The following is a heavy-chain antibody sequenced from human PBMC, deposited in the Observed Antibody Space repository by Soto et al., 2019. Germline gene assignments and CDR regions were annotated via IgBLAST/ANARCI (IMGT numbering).Heavy chain of an antibody. D-gene: IGHD6-19*01. Sequence: PSETLSLTCAVYGGSFSGYYWSWIRQPPGKGLEWIGEINHSGSTNYNPSLKSRVTISVDTSKNQFSLKLSSVTAADTAVYYCARWRGGQWLVVRGYYGMDVWGQGTTVTVSS. V-gene: IGHV4-34*01. CDR2: INHSGST. CDR3: ARWRGGQWLVVRGYYGMDV. J-gene: IGHJ6*02. CDR1: GGSFSGYY.